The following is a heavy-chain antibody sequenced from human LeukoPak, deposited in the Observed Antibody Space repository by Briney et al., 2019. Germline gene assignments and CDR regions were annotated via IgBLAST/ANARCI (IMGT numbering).Heavy chain of an antibody. D-gene: IGHD3-10*01. J-gene: IGHJ5*02. CDR2: ITPVIETA. Sequence: SVKVSCKTSGGTFLSHTFSWVRQSPGHGLEWIGKITPVIETAKYAQTFQGRLSIYTDKDTTTVYMYLSGLTPDDAADYYCASVNLRGSNYNCFDPWGQGTRVIVSS. CDR1: GGTFLSHT. V-gene: IGHV1-69*08. CDR3: ASVNLRGSNYNCFDP.